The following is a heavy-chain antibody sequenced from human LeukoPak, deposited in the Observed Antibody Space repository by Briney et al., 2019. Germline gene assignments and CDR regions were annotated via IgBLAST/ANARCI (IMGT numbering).Heavy chain of an antibody. V-gene: IGHV5-51*01. Sequence: GEPLKISCKGSGYSFTTYWIGWVRQMPGKGLEWMGIIYPGDSDSRYSPSFQGQVTISADKSISTAYLQWSSLKASDTAMYYCARMGIAAYDGFDIWGQGTMVTVSS. CDR3: ARMGIAAYDGFDI. CDR2: IYPGDSDS. J-gene: IGHJ3*02. CDR1: GYSFTTYW. D-gene: IGHD6-13*01.